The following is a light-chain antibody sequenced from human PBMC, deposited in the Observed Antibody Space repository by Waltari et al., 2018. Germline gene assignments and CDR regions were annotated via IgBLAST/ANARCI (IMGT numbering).Light chain of an antibody. Sequence: DTQLSQFPSTLAASVGDRVPITGRAREAINKWLAWYQQKPGKAPKVLIYDASTLQSGVPSRFSGSGSGTEFTLTIDSLQPDDFATYYCQQYNRFSPFGQGTNVEVK. V-gene: IGKV1-5*01. CDR3: QQYNRFSP. J-gene: IGKJ1*01. CDR1: EAINKW. CDR2: DAS.